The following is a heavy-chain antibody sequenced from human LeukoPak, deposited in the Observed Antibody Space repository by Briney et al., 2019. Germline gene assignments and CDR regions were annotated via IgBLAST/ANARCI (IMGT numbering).Heavy chain of an antibody. CDR2: INPKDGAT. CDR3: ARDHSNEMCGGDCFASWFDP. CDR1: GYTFIRHW. Sequence: ASVKVSCKTSGYTFIRHWMHWVRQAPGQGLEWMGIINPKDGATAFAQRFQGRVTMTTDTSTSTVYMELSSLRSEDTAVYYCARDHSNEMCGGDCFASWFDPWGQGTLVTVSS. D-gene: IGHD2-21*02. J-gene: IGHJ5*02. V-gene: IGHV1-46*01.